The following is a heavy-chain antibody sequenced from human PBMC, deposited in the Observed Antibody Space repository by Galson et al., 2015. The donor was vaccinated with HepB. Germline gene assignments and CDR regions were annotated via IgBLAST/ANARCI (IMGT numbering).Heavy chain of an antibody. D-gene: IGHD1-26*01. CDR1: GYTLTELS. Sequence: SVKFSCKVSGYTLTELSMHWVRQAPGKGLEWMGGFDPEDGETIYAQKFQGRVTMTEDTSTDTAYMELSSLRSEDTAVYYCATRGSYHLDEWELQVPFDYWGQGTLVTVSS. V-gene: IGHV1-24*01. CDR3: ATRGSYHLDEWELQVPFDY. CDR2: FDPEDGET. J-gene: IGHJ4*02.